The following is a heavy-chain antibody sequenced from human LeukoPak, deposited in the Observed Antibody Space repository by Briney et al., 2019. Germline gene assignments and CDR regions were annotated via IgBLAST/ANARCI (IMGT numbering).Heavy chain of an antibody. Sequence: SETLSLTCSVSGGFLTNYYWGWIRQPPGNGLEFIGYIHSDGTTNYDSSLQSRVAISLDTSKIQFSLRLYSVTAADTALYFCARLNFRGGEALHFDSWGQGTLVTVSS. CDR2: IHSDGTT. J-gene: IGHJ4*02. CDR1: GGFLTNYY. V-gene: IGHV4-4*09. D-gene: IGHD3-16*01. CDR3: ARLNFRGGEALHFDS.